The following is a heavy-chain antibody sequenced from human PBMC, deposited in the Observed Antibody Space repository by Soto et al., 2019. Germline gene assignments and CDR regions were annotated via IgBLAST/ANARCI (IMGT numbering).Heavy chain of an antibody. CDR1: GYTFTGYY. J-gene: IGHJ5*02. CDR2: INPNSGDT. Sequence: SVKVSCKASGYTFTGYYIHWVRQAPGQGLEWMGWINPNSGDTNLAQKFQGRVTMTRDTSISTTYMELSRLASDDTAAYFCARGIVVRGQGWFDPWGQGTLVTVSS. D-gene: IGHD2-15*01. CDR3: ARGIVVRGQGWFDP. V-gene: IGHV1-2*02.